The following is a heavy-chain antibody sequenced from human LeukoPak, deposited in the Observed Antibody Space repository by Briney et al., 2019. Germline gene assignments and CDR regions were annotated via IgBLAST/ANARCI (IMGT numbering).Heavy chain of an antibody. D-gene: IGHD3-9*01. V-gene: IGHV4-39*07. CDR2: IYYSGST. CDR1: GGSLSSSSYY. CDR3: ARAYLSIWGNFDY. Sequence: SETLSLTCTVSGGSLSSSSYYWGWVRQPPGKGLEWLGSIYYSGSTYYNPSLKSRVTISVDTSKNQFSLKLISVTAADTGVYYCARAYLSIWGNFDYWGQGTLVTVSS. J-gene: IGHJ4*02.